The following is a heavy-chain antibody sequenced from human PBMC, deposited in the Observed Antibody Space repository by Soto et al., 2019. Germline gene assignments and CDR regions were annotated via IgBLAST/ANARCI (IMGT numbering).Heavy chain of an antibody. V-gene: IGHV3-33*01. CDR1: GFTFSSYG. D-gene: IGHD5-12*01. J-gene: IGHJ5*02. CDR2: IWYDGSNK. Sequence: VQLVESGGGVVQPGRSLRLSCAASGFTFSSYGMHWVRQAPGKGLEWVAVIWYDGSNKYYADSVKGRFTISRDNPKNTLYLQMNSLGAEDTAVYYCARAYSGYDGWFDPWGQGTLVTVSS. CDR3: ARAYSGYDGWFDP.